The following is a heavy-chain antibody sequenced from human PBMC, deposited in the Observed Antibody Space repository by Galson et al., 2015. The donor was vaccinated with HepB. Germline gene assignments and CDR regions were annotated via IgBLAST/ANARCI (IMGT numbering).Heavy chain of an antibody. V-gene: IGHV3-30*04. J-gene: IGHJ6*02. CDR3: ARDQRGIAVAGRGERYYYYYGMDV. CDR1: GFTFSSYA. D-gene: IGHD6-19*01. Sequence: SLRLSCAASGFTFSSYAMHWVRQAPGKGLEWVAVISYDGSNKYYADSVKGRFTISRDNSKNTLYLQMNSLRAEDTAVYYCARDQRGIAVAGRGERYYYYYGMDVWGQGTTVTVSS. CDR2: ISYDGSNK.